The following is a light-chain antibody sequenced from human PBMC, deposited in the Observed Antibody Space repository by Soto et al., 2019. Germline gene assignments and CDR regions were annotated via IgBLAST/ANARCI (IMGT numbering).Light chain of an antibody. V-gene: IGKV1-27*01. CDR3: QKYSSVPV. CDR1: QGIRNF. Sequence: DIQMTQSPTSLSASVGDRVTITCRASQGIRNFVAWYQQKPGTAPKLLIYAASTLQSGVPSRFSGSGSGTDVTLTINSLRPEDVATYSCQKYSSVPVFGPGTKVEIK. J-gene: IGKJ3*01. CDR2: AAS.